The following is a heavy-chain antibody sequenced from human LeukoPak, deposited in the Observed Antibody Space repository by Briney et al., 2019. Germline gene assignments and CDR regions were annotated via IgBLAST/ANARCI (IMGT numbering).Heavy chain of an antibody. Sequence: ASVKVSCKASGYTFTNYAIHWVRQAPGQRLEWMGWINAGNGNTEYSQNLQDRVTITRDTSATTAYMELSSLRSEDTAVYYCARGSYFYGSGSFLGSDYWGQGTLVTVSS. CDR3: ARGSYFYGSGSFLGSDY. V-gene: IGHV1-3*01. D-gene: IGHD3-10*01. CDR2: INAGNGNT. CDR1: GYTFTNYA. J-gene: IGHJ4*02.